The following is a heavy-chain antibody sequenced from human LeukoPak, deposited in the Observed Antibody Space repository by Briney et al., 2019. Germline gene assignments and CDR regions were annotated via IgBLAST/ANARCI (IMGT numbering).Heavy chain of an antibody. Sequence: ASVKVSCKASGYTFTGYYMHWVQQAPGQGLEWMGWINPNSGGTNYAQKFQGRVTMTRDTSISTAYMELSRLRSDDTAVYYCARTPRLAAPENYWGQGTLVTVSS. D-gene: IGHD6-6*01. CDR3: ARTPRLAAPENY. J-gene: IGHJ4*02. CDR2: INPNSGGT. V-gene: IGHV1-2*02. CDR1: GYTFTGYY.